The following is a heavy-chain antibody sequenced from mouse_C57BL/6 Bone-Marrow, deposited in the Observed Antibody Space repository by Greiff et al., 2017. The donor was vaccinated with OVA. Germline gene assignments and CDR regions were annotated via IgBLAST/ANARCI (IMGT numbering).Heavy chain of an antibody. J-gene: IGHJ2*01. CDR3: ARGGWLPNYFDY. D-gene: IGHD2-3*01. V-gene: IGHV3-6*01. CDR1: GYSITSCYY. Sequence: ESGPGLVKPSQSLSLTCSVTGYSITSCYYWNWIRQLPGNKMEWMGYISYDGSNNYNPSLKNRISITRDTSKNQLFLKLNSVTTEDTATYYCARGGWLPNYFDYWGQGTTLTVSS. CDR2: ISYDGSN.